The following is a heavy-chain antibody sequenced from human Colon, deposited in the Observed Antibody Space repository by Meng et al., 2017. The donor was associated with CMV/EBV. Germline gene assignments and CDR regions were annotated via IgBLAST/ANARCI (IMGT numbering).Heavy chain of an antibody. CDR2: INTDGTTI. V-gene: IGHV3-74*01. J-gene: IGHJ4*02. CDR3: VRSSSTRHTPPFDF. D-gene: IGHD2-2*01. CDR1: GFTFSTYW. Sequence: EVNLVESGGGLVQPGGSLRPTCAASGFTFSTYWMHWVRQPPGKGLVWVSRINTDGTTINYADSVKGRFTISRDNAENTLYLQMNSLSAEDTAAYYCVRSSSTRHTPPFDFWGQGALVTVAS.